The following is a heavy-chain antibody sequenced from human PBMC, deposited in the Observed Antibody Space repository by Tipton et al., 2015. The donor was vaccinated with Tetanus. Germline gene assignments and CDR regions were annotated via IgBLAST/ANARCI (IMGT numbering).Heavy chain of an antibody. CDR2: IRQDGSEK. D-gene: IGHD3-22*01. CDR3: ARDGDTSGHYGIFDS. J-gene: IGHJ4*02. CDR1: GFTFNSDW. Sequence: GSLRLSCAASGFTFNSDWMTWVRQAPGKGLEWVANIRQDGSEKYYVDSVKGRFTISRDNAKNSLYLQMNSLRAEDTAVYYCARDGDTSGHYGIFDSWGQGTLLIVSS. V-gene: IGHV3-7*01.